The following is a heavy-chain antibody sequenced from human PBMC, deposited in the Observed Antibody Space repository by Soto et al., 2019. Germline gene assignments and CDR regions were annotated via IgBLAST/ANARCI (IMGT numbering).Heavy chain of an antibody. CDR3: AGGQGWSRDF. CDR2: INQDGSEK. Sequence: EMQLVESGGGLVQPGGSLRLSCAASGFTFSTSWMNWVRQAPGKGLEWVANINQDGSEKYYVDSVKGRFTISRDNADNSLYLQMNSLRVEDTALYYCAGGQGWSRDFWGQGVLVTVSS. D-gene: IGHD2-15*01. V-gene: IGHV3-7*03. J-gene: IGHJ4*02. CDR1: GFTFSTSW.